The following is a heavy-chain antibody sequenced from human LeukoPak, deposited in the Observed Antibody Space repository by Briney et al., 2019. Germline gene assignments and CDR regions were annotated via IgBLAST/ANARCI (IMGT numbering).Heavy chain of an antibody. Sequence: GGSLRLSCAASGFTFSSYSMNWVGQAPGKGLEWVSSISISSSYKYYADSVKGRFTISRDNAKNSLYLQMNSLRAEDTAVYYCARGRSGSRITIFGVVEDYWGQGTLVTVSS. CDR2: ISISSSYK. CDR1: GFTFSSYS. D-gene: IGHD3-3*01. J-gene: IGHJ4*02. V-gene: IGHV3-21*01. CDR3: ARGRSGSRITIFGVVEDY.